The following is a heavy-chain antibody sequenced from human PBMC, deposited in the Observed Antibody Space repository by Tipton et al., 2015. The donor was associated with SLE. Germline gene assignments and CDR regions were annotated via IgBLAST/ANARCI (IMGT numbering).Heavy chain of an antibody. CDR3: ARLRGKHLWSAVDF. CDR1: GGSISSGGYS. CDR2: IYHSGST. V-gene: IGHV4-30-2*02. D-gene: IGHD5-18*01. J-gene: IGHJ4*02. Sequence: TLSLTCAVSGGSISSGGYSWSWIRQPPGRGLEWIGYIYHSGSTYYNPSLKSRVTISVDRSKNQFSLKLSSVTAADTAVYYCARLRGKHLWSAVDFWGQGTLVTVSS.